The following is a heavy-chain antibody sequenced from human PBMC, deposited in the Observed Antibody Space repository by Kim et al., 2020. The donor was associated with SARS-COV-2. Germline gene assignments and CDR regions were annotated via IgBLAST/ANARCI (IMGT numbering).Heavy chain of an antibody. CDR1: GYSFTSYW. Sequence: GESLKISCKGSGYSFTSYWIGWVRQMPGKGLEWMGIIYPGDSDTRYSPSFQGQVTISADKSISTAYLQWSSLKASDTAMYYCARRSSSWSIGRNWFDPWGQGTLVTVSS. CDR2: IYPGDSDT. D-gene: IGHD6-13*01. J-gene: IGHJ5*02. CDR3: ARRSSSWSIGRNWFDP. V-gene: IGHV5-51*01.